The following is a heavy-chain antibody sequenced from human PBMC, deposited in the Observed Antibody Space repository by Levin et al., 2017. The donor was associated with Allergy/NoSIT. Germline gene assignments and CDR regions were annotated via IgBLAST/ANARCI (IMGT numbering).Heavy chain of an antibody. CDR1: GYRFTTYL. V-gene: IGHV5-51*01. Sequence: GGSLRLSCKGSGYRFTTYLIAWVRQMPGKGLEWMGIISPDDSDTRYSPSFQGQVTISADKSTSTAYLQRNSLKAADTAMYYCARRALNTQGFDYWGQGTLVTVSS. D-gene: IGHD2-2*02. CDR3: ARRALNTQGFDY. J-gene: IGHJ4*02. CDR2: ISPDDSDT.